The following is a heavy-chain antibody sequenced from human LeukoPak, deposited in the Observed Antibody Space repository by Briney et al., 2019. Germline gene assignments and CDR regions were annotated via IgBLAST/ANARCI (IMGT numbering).Heavy chain of an antibody. V-gene: IGHV4-59*10. D-gene: IGHD3-9*01. J-gene: IGHJ5*02. CDR2: IYTSGST. Sequence: PSETLSLTCAVYGGSISSYYWSWIRQPAGKGLEWIGRIYTSGSTNYNPSLKSRVTISVDTSKNQFSLKLSSVTAADTAVYYCARHVPYYDVLTGYLSPWGQGTLVTVSS. CDR3: ARHVPYYDVLTGYLSP. CDR1: GGSISSYY.